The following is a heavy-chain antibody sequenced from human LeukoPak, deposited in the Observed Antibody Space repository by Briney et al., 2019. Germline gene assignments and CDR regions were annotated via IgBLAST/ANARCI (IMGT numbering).Heavy chain of an antibody. J-gene: IGHJ3*02. CDR3: AKDIEEAGFDAFDI. D-gene: IGHD6-13*01. V-gene: IGHV3-43D*03. CDR1: GFTFDDYA. Sequence: GGSLRLSCAASGFTFDDYAMHWVRQAPGKGLEWVSLISWDGGSTYYADSVKGRFTISRDNSKDSLYLQMNSLRAEDTALYYCAKDIEEAGFDAFDIWGQGTMVTVSS. CDR2: ISWDGGST.